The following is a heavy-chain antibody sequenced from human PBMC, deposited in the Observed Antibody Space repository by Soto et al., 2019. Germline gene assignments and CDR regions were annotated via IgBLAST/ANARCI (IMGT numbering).Heavy chain of an antibody. D-gene: IGHD4-17*01. CDR1: GFTFSTYG. Sequence: QVQLVESGGGVVQPGRSLRLSCEASGFTFSTYGMHWVRQAPGKGLEWVAAISYDGSNKYYADFVKGRFTISRDNSKNTLYLQMNSLRAEDTAVYYCAKVPTTVIAFFDYWGQGTLVTVSS. V-gene: IGHV3-30*18. CDR2: ISYDGSNK. J-gene: IGHJ4*02. CDR3: AKVPTTVIAFFDY.